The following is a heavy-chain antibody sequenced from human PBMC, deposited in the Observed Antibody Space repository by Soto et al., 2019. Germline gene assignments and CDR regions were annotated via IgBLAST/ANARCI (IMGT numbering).Heavy chain of an antibody. D-gene: IGHD3-10*01. CDR3: ARLTYYYGSGSYYHLDY. CDR1: GYTFTSYG. CDR2: ISAYNGNT. V-gene: IGHV1-18*01. Sequence: QVQLVQSGAEVKKPGASVKVSCQASGYTFTSYGISWVRQAPGQGLEWMGWISAYNGNTNYAQKLQGRVTMTTDTSTSTAYMELRSLRSDDTAVYYCARLTYYYGSGSYYHLDYWGQGTLVTVSS. J-gene: IGHJ4*02.